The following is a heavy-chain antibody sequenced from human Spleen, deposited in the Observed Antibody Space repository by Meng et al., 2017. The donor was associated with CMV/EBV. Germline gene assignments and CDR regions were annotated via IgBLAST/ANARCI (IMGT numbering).Heavy chain of an antibody. V-gene: IGHV4-39*01. J-gene: IGHJ4*02. CDR3: VRNRYLVGANAD. D-gene: IGHD1-26*01. CDR1: GDSLSSSSYY. Sequence: SETLSLTCSVSGDSLSSSSYYWGWIRQPPGKGLEWIGSTYSTGSTYYNPSLKSRLIISVDTPTNQFSLTLNSATATDTALYYCVRNRYLVGANADWGQGTLVTVSS. CDR2: TYSTGST.